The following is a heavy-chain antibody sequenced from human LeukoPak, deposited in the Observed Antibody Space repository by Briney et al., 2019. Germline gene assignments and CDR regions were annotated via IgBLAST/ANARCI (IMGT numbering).Heavy chain of an antibody. Sequence: PETLSLTCTVSGGSIITADYYWGWIRLPPGKGLEWIATISFSGTSYYNPSLKSRVTISLDKSKNQFSMNLRSMTAADTAVYYRATREHSVLRAPGDYWGQGTLVTVSA. CDR2: ISFSGTS. D-gene: IGHD5/OR15-5a*01. V-gene: IGHV4-39*01. J-gene: IGHJ4*02. CDR1: GGSIITADYY. CDR3: ATREHSVLRAPGDY.